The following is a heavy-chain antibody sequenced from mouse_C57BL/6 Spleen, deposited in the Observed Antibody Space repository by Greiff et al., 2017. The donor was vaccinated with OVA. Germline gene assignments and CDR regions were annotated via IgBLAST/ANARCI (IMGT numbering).Heavy chain of an antibody. D-gene: IGHD3-2*01. CDR1: GYTFTSYW. CDR2: IDPSDSYT. CDR3: ARGGNGPDRNYFDY. J-gene: IGHJ2*01. V-gene: IGHV1-50*01. Sequence: QVQLQQPGAELVKPGASVKLSCKASGYTFTSYWMQWVKQRPGQGLEWIGEIDPSDSYTNYNQKFKGKATLTVDTSSSTAYMQLSSLTSEDSAVYYCARGGNGPDRNYFDYWGQGTTLTVSS.